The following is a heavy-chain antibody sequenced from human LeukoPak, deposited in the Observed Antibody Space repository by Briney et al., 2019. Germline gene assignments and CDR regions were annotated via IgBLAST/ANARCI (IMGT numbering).Heavy chain of an antibody. Sequence: SETLSLTCTVSGGSIGSYYWSWIRQPPGEGLEWIGYIYYSGSTNYDPSLKSRVTISVDTSKNQFSLKLSSVTAADTAVYYCARDRGVGVDYWGQGTLVTVSS. J-gene: IGHJ4*02. D-gene: IGHD1-26*01. CDR1: GGSIGSYY. V-gene: IGHV4-59*01. CDR3: ARDRGVGVDY. CDR2: IYYSGST.